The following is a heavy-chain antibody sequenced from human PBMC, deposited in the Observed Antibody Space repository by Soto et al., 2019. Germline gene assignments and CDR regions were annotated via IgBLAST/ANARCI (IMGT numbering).Heavy chain of an antibody. J-gene: IGHJ6*02. CDR2: LSGSGDST. V-gene: IGHV3-23*01. CDR3: AKDGSECSGGTCYSSYYYGMDV. D-gene: IGHD2-15*01. Sequence: PGGSLRLSCAASGFTFSTYDMNWVRQAPGKGLEWVSALSGSGDSTYYADSVKGRFTISRDNSKNTLYLQMNSLRAEDTAVYHCAKDGSECSGGTCYSSYYYGMDVWGQGTTVTVSS. CDR1: GFTFSTYD.